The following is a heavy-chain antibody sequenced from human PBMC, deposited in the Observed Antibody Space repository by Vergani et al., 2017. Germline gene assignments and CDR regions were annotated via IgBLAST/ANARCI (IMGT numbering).Heavy chain of an antibody. Sequence: QVQLVQSGAEVKKPGASVKVSCKASGYTFSSYGISWVRQAPGQGLEWVGFISADSGNTYYAQKLEGRVTMTTDTSTSTAYMELRSLRSDDTAVYYCAKDPDNVVVPAAPYYYYYCGIDVWGQGTMVTVSS. J-gene: IGHJ6*02. CDR2: ISADSGNT. D-gene: IGHD2-2*01. CDR3: AKDPDNVVVPAAPYYYYYCGIDV. CDR1: GYTFSSYG. V-gene: IGHV1-18*04.